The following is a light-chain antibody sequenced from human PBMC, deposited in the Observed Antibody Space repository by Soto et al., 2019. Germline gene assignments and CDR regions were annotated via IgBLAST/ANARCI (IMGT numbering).Light chain of an antibody. CDR2: GAS. Sequence: EIVLTQSPGTLSLSPGERATLSCRASQSVSSSYLAWYQQKPGQAPRLLIYGASSRATGIPDRFSGSGSGTDFTLTISRLEPEDFAVYYCQKYGTSFGGGTKVDIK. J-gene: IGKJ4*01. CDR1: QSVSSSY. V-gene: IGKV3-20*01. CDR3: QKYGTS.